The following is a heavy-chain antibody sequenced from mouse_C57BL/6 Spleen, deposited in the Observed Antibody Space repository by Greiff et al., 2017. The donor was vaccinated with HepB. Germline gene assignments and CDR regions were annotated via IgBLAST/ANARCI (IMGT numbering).Heavy chain of an antibody. Sequence: QVQLQQPGAELVMPGASVKLSCKASGYTFTSYWMHWVKQRPGQGLEWIGEIDPSDSYTNYNQKFKGKSTLTVDKSSSTAYMQLSSVTSEDSAVYYCASGRYSTHYYAMGYWGQGTSVTVSS. J-gene: IGHJ4*01. CDR2: IDPSDSYT. D-gene: IGHD2-5*01. CDR3: ASGRYSTHYYAMGY. CDR1: GYTFTSYW. V-gene: IGHV1-69*01.